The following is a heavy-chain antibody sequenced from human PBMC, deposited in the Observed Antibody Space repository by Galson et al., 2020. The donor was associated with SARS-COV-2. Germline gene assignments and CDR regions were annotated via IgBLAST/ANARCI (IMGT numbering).Heavy chain of an antibody. J-gene: IGHJ4*02. Sequence: GSLRLSCEVSGFTFRTYWMNWVRQPPGKGLVWVSRISSDGIMTTYADSVKGRFTVSRDNAKNTLYLQMNSLRAEDTAVYYCTRGQRYFDNWGQGTLVTVSS. CDR3: TRGQRYFDN. V-gene: IGHV3-74*01. CDR2: ISSDGIMT. CDR1: GFTFRTYW.